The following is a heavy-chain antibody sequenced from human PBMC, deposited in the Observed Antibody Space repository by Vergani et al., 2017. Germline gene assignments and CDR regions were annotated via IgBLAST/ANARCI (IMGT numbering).Heavy chain of an antibody. D-gene: IGHD6-13*01. V-gene: IGHV4-4*07. J-gene: IGHJ4*02. CDR3: ASGPYSSSWYYFDY. Sequence: QVQLQESGPGLVKSSETLSLTCTVSGGPISGFYWSWVRLPAGKGLEWIGRIHSSGTSHYSPSLKSRVTVSVDTSKNQFSLKLNSVTAADTAVYYCASGPYSSSWYYFDYWGQGTVVTVSS. CDR2: IHSSGTS. CDR1: GGPISGFY.